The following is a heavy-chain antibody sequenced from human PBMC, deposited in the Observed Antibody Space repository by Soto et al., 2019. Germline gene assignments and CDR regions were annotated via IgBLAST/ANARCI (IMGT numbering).Heavy chain of an antibody. D-gene: IGHD7-27*01. CDR3: ARDLTGLFLDY. J-gene: IGHJ4*02. CDR2: MNADGSSA. Sequence: EVQLVESGGGLVKPGGSLRLSCAASGFTFSSYWMHWVRQAPGKELVCVSRMNADGSSASYEDAVKGRFSISRDNAKNTLYLQMISLRAEDTAVYYWARDLTGLFLDYWGQGTLVTVSS. V-gene: IGHV3-74*01. CDR1: GFTFSSYW.